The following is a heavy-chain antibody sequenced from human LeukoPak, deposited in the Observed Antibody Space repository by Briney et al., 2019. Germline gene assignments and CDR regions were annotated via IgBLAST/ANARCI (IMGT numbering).Heavy chain of an antibody. CDR3: AKDRIAGHDTFDI. CDR2: INSGGST. V-gene: IGHV3-66*02. CDR1: GFTVSTNY. D-gene: IGHD6-13*01. J-gene: IGHJ3*02. Sequence: GGSLRLSCAASGFTVSTNYMSWVRQAPGKGLEWVSLINSGGSTYYADSVKGRFTFSRDNSKDTVYLQMNSLRAEDTAVYYCAKDRIAGHDTFDIWGQGTVVTVSS.